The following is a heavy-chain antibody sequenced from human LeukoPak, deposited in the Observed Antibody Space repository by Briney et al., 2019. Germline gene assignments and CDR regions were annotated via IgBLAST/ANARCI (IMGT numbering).Heavy chain of an antibody. J-gene: IGHJ4*02. CDR3: ARDLCSGGSCYERFDY. CDR1: GFTFSTYS. Sequence: SGGSLRLSCAASGFTFSTYSMNWVRQAPGKGLEWVSYISSSSSTIYYADSVKGRFTISRDNAKNSLYLQMNSLRAKDTAVYYCARDLCSGGSCYERFDYWGQGTLVTVSS. V-gene: IGHV3-48*01. CDR2: ISSSSSTI. D-gene: IGHD2-15*01.